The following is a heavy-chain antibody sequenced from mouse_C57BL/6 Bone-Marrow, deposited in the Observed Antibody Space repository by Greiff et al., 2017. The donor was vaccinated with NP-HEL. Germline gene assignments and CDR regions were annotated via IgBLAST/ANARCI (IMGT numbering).Heavy chain of an antibody. Sequence: VQLQQPGAELVMPGASVKLSCKASGYTFTSYWMHWVKQRPGQGLEWIGEIDPSDSYTNYNQKFKGKSTLTVDKSSSTAYMQLSSLTSEDSAVYYCARRYYYYGCGYFDYWGQGTTLTVSS. CDR3: ARRYYYYGCGYFDY. CDR1: GYTFTSYW. V-gene: IGHV1-69*01. CDR2: IDPSDSYT. D-gene: IGHD1-1*01. J-gene: IGHJ2*01.